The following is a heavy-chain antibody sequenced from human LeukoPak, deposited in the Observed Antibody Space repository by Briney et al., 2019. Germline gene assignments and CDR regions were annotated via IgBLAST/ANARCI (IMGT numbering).Heavy chain of an antibody. Sequence: PGGSLRLSCAASGFTFSSYSMNWVRQAPGKGLEWVAVISYDGSNKYYADSVKGRFTISRDNSKNTLYLQMNSLRAEDTAVYYCARLLSSSSTTYYYYGMDVWGQGTTVTVSS. CDR3: ARLLSSSSTTYYYYGMDV. CDR1: GFTFSSYS. D-gene: IGHD6-6*01. V-gene: IGHV3-30*03. CDR2: ISYDGSNK. J-gene: IGHJ6*02.